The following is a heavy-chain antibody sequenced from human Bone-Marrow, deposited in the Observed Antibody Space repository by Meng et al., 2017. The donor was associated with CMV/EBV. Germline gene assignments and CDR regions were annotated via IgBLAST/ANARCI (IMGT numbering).Heavy chain of an antibody. CDR2: IRNDGSNK. CDR1: GFTFSSYG. Sequence: GESLKISCAASGFTFSSYGMHWVRQAPGKGLEWVAFIRNDGSNKYYADSVKGRFTISRDNSKNTLYLQMNSLRAEDTAVYYCARWDITIFGVVWYYFDYWGQGTLVTVSS. V-gene: IGHV3-30*02. CDR3: ARWDITIFGVVWYYFDY. D-gene: IGHD3-3*01. J-gene: IGHJ4*01.